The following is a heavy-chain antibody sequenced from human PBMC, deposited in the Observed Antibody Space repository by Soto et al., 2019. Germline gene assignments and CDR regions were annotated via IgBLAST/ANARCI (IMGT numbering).Heavy chain of an antibody. D-gene: IGHD5-12*01. CDR2: IIPIFGTA. J-gene: IGHJ4*02. CDR1: GGTFSSYA. Sequence: QVQLVQSGAEVQKPGSSVKVSCKASGGTFSSYAISWVRQAPGQGLEWMAGIIPIFGTANYAQKFQGRVTITADESTSTAYMELSSLRSEDTAVYYCASGPVEMATIGDYFDYWGQGTLVTVSS. V-gene: IGHV1-69*01. CDR3: ASGPVEMATIGDYFDY.